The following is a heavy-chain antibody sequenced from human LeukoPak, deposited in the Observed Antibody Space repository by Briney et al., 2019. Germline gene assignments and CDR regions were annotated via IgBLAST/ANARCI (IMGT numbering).Heavy chain of an antibody. D-gene: IGHD3-22*01. CDR3: ARGFRDSSGRKPDY. CDR2: MNPNSGNT. J-gene: IGHJ4*02. Sequence: ASVKVSCTASGYTFTSYDINWMRQATGQGLEWMGWMNPNSGNTGYAQKFQDRVTMTRNTSINTAYMELSSLRSEDMAVYYCARGFRDSSGRKPDYWGQGTLVTVS. CDR1: GYTFTSYD. V-gene: IGHV1-8*01.